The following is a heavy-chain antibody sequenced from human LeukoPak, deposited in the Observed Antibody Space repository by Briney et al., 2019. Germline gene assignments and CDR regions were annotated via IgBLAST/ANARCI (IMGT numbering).Heavy chain of an antibody. Sequence: SETLSLTCTVSSGSISTSNYYWGWVRQPPGKALEWIGNIFYSGSTYYSPSLKSRVTISLDTSRNQFSLKLSSVTAADTAVYYCARRTKEDAFDIWGQGTMVTVSS. CDR2: IFYSGST. CDR1: SGSISTSNYY. J-gene: IGHJ3*02. V-gene: IGHV4-39*01. CDR3: ARRTKEDAFDI.